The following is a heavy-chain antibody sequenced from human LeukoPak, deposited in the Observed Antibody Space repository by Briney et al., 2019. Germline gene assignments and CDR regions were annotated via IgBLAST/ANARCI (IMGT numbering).Heavy chain of an antibody. CDR3: ARDGDYYGSGSLDY. Sequence: ASVKVSCKASGYTFTSYGISWVGQAPGQGLEWMGWISAYNGNTNYAQKLQGRVTMTTDTSTSTAYMELRSLRSDDTAVYYCARDGDYYGSGSLDYWGQGTLVTVSS. V-gene: IGHV1-18*01. CDR1: GYTFTSYG. J-gene: IGHJ4*02. D-gene: IGHD3-10*01. CDR2: ISAYNGNT.